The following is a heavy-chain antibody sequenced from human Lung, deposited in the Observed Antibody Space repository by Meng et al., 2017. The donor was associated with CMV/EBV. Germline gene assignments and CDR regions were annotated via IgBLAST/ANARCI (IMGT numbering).Heavy chain of an antibody. CDR1: GYTFTVYY. V-gene: IGHV1-2*06. CDR2: INPNSSAT. D-gene: IGHD3-16*02. J-gene: IGHJ5*02. CDR3: VCYTGPLDH. Sequence: GGWVTRTAGSVGGSRKTFGYTFTVYYKHWVEQVRGPGLEWMGRINPNSSATDYTQKFPDSVKMTRDTSINKAYMKLSRLIYDDTAVYTCVCYTGPLDHWGQGTLVTVSS.